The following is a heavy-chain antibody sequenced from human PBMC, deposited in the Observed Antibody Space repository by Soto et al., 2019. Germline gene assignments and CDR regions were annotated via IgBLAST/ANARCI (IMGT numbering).Heavy chain of an antibody. CDR2: IWWDDDK. D-gene: IGHD3-16*01. CDR3: AHRLRSFNGWGTFDY. CDR1: GFSFRSSGLA. J-gene: IGHJ4*02. V-gene: IGHV2-5*02. Sequence: QITLKESGPPLVNPTQTLTLTCTFSGFSFRSSGLAVGGIRQPPGKALEWVAFIWWDDDKRYSPSLKSRITINKDTSNNQVVLTMTNIDPVDTGTYYCAHRLRSFNGWGTFDYWGQGIVVTVSS.